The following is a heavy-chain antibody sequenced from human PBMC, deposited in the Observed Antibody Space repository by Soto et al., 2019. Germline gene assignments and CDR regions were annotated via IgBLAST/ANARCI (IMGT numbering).Heavy chain of an antibody. CDR1: GGTFSSYA. V-gene: IGHV1-69*13. CDR2: IIPIFGTA. D-gene: IGHD3-22*01. CDR3: ARDLNYYDSSGYYDNWFDP. Sequence: ASVEVSCKASGGTFSSYAIRWVRQAPGQGLEWMGGIIPIFGTANYAQKFQGRVTITADESTSTAYMELSSLRSEDTAVYYCARDLNYYDSSGYYDNWFDPWGQGTLVTVSS. J-gene: IGHJ5*02.